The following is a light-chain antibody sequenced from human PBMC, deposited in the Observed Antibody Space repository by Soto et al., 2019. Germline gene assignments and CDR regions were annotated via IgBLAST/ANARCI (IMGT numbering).Light chain of an antibody. J-gene: IGLJ2*01. CDR1: SSDVGDYSY. CDR2: EVS. V-gene: IGLV2-8*01. Sequence: QSALTQPPSASGSPGQSVTISCTGTSSDVGDYSYVSWYQQYPGKAPKLMIYEVSKRPSGVPDRFSGSKSGNTASLTVSGLQADDEADYYCCSYAGSNNFIFGGGTKLTVL. CDR3: CSYAGSNNFI.